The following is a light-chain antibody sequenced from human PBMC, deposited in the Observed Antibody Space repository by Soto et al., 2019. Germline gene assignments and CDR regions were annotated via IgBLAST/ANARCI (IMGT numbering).Light chain of an antibody. CDR3: SSLTPNAPVV. V-gene: IGLV2-14*01. CDR1: SSDVGAYKF. J-gene: IGLJ2*01. Sequence: QSVLTQPASVSGSPGQSITISCTGTSSDVGAYKFVSWFQQHPGKAPKLIMYEASYRPSGVSNRFSGSKSGNTASLTILGLRSEDEADYYCSSLTPNAPVVFGGGTQLTVL. CDR2: EAS.